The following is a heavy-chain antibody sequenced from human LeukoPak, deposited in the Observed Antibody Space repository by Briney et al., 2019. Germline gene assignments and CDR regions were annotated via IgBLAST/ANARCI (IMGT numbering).Heavy chain of an antibody. CDR1: GFTFTNYA. D-gene: IGHD2-2*01. J-gene: IGHJ3*02. CDR2: ISDSGDNT. CDR3: VKRGYCTTASCTYAFDI. Sequence: GGSLRLSCAASGFTFTNYAMNWVRQAPGKGLEWVSIISDSGDNTYYADSVKGRFTISRDNSKNTPYLQLNSLRAEDTALYYCVKRGYCTTASCTYAFDIWGQGTMVTVSS. V-gene: IGHV3-23*01.